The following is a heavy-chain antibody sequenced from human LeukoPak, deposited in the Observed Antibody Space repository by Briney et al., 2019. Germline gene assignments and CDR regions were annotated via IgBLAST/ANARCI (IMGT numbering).Heavy chain of an antibody. V-gene: IGHV4-59*06. CDR3: ARATYYGVDTDY. J-gene: IGHJ4*02. CDR1: GGSINYYY. D-gene: IGHD4-17*01. Sequence: SETLSLTCNVSGGSINYYYWMWIRQPPGKGPEWIGYIYYSGSTYYNPSLKSRVTISVDTSKNQFSLKLSSVTAADTAVYYCARATYYGVDTDYWGQGTLVTVSS. CDR2: IYYSGST.